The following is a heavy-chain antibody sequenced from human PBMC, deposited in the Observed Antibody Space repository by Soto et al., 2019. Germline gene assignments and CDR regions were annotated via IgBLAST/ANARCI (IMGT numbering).Heavy chain of an antibody. Sequence: QVVLLESGGGVVEPGRSLRLSCVTSGITFSSYSMHWVRQAPGKGLEWVSSISFDGSHKNYADSVRGRFTISRDNSKNPLFLQMSGLRGEDSAVYRCAQSSARRFDYWGQGTLVTVS. V-gene: IGHV3-30*18. CDR1: GITFSSYS. CDR2: ISFDGSHK. CDR3: AQSSARRFDY. J-gene: IGHJ4*02.